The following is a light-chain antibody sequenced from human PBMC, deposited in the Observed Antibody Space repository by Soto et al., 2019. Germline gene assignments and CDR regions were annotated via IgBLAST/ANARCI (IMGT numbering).Light chain of an antibody. V-gene: IGKV1-33*01. J-gene: IGKJ5*01. CDR3: QQYVNLPLT. CDR1: QRISTW. CDR2: DAS. Sequence: DIQMTQSPSTLSASVGDGVTITCLASQRISTWLAWYQQKPGKAPKLLIYDASNLETGVPSRFSGSGSGSDFTFTINNLQPEDIATYYCQQYVNLPLTFGQGTRLEI.